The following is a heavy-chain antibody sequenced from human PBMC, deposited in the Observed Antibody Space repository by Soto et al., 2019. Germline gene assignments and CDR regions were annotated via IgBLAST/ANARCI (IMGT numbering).Heavy chain of an antibody. CDR2: ISSSGSTI. CDR3: ARERAAAGTGYYYYYGMDV. Sequence: EVQLVESGGGLVQPGGSLRLSCAASGFTFSSYEMNWVRQAPGKGLEWVSYISSSGSTIYYADSVKGRFTISRDNAKNSLYLQMNSLRAEDTAVYYCARERAAAGTGYYYYYGMDVWGQGTTVTVSS. D-gene: IGHD6-13*01. J-gene: IGHJ6*02. CDR1: GFTFSSYE. V-gene: IGHV3-48*03.